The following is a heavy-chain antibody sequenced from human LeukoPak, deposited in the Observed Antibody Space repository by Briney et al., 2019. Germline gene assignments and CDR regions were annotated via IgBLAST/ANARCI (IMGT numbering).Heavy chain of an antibody. CDR2: IISYGSNT. CDR3: ARDGSRGDFDY. V-gene: IGHV3-74*01. D-gene: IGHD3-10*01. J-gene: IGHJ4*02. CDR1: GLIFSEHW. Sequence: GGSLRLSFVASGLIFSEHWMHWVRQAPGKGLLWVSRIISYGSNTNYADSVKGRVTIPRDNVKNTLYLQMNSLRGEDMAVYYCARDGSRGDFDYWGQGTLVTVSS.